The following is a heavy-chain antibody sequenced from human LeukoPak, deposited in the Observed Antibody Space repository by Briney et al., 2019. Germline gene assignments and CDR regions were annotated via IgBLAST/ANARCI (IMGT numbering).Heavy chain of an antibody. D-gene: IGHD5-18*01. Sequence: GGSLRLSCAASGFTFSNAWMNWVRQAPGKGLEWVSSISSSSSYIYYADSVKGRFTISRDNAKNSLYLQMNSLRAEDTAVYYCARDKAMYRWGQGTLVTVSS. CDR2: ISSSSSYI. V-gene: IGHV3-21*01. J-gene: IGHJ5*02. CDR3: ARDKAMYR. CDR1: GFTFSNAW.